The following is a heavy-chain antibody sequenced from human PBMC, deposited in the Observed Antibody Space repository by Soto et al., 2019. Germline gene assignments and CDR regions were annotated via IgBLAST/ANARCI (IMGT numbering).Heavy chain of an antibody. CDR2: INHSGST. Sequence: SETLSLTCAVYGGSFSGYYWSWIRQPPGKGLEWIGEINHSGSTNYNPSLKSRVTISVDASKNQFSLKLSSVTAADTAVYYCARSIPVGNYFDYWGQGTLVTVSS. CDR1: GGSFSGYY. D-gene: IGHD6-6*01. CDR3: ARSIPVGNYFDY. V-gene: IGHV4-34*01. J-gene: IGHJ4*02.